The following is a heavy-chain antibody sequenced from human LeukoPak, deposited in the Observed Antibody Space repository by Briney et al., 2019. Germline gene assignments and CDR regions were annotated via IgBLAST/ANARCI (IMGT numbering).Heavy chain of an antibody. CDR3: AKDRFSGSYWHVDY. CDR1: GFTFNNFA. CDR2: ISGSGDNT. V-gene: IGHV3-23*01. D-gene: IGHD1-26*01. J-gene: IGHJ4*02. Sequence: PGGSLRLSCAASGFTFNNFAMTWVRQAAGKGLECVSSISGSGDNTYCADSVKGRFTTSRDNSKNTLYLEMNSLRADDTAVYYCAKDRFSGSYWHVDYWGQGTLVTVSS.